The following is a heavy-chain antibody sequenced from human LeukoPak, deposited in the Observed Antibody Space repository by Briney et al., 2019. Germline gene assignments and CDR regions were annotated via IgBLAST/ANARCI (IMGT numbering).Heavy chain of an antibody. J-gene: IGHJ4*02. Sequence: ASVKVSCKASGYTFTNYAMHWVRQAPGQRLEWMGWINAGNGNTKYSQGFQGRVTISRDTSASTAYMELSSLTSEDMAVYYCARVVKYSSGPLTDLLPYYFDSWGQGTLVTVSS. CDR3: ARVVKYSSGPLTDLLPYYFDS. CDR2: INAGNGNT. D-gene: IGHD6-19*01. CDR1: GYTFTNYA. V-gene: IGHV1-3*03.